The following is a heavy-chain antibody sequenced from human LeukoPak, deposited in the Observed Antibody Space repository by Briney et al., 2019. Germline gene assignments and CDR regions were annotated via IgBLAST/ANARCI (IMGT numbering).Heavy chain of an antibody. D-gene: IGHD7-27*01. Sequence: SVKISCKASGGTFSSYAISWVRQAPGQGLEWMGRIIPIFGTANYAQKFQGRVTITTDESTSTAYMELSSLRSEDTAVYYCARDLGPEGYFDYWGQGTLVTVSS. CDR3: ARDLGPEGYFDY. CDR1: GGTFSSYA. V-gene: IGHV1-69*05. J-gene: IGHJ4*02. CDR2: IIPIFGTA.